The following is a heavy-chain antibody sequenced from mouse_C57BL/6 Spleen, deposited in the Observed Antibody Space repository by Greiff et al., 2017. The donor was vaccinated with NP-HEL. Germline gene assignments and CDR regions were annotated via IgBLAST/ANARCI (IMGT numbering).Heavy chain of an antibody. V-gene: IGHV3-6*01. D-gene: IGHD1-2*01. Sequence: VQLKESGPGLVKPSQSLSLTCSVTGYSITSGYYWNWIRQFPGNKLEWMGYISYDGSNNYNPSLKNRISITRDPSKNQFFLKLNSVTTEDTATYYCARKYDYGSYAMDYWGQGTSVTVSS. CDR3: ARKYDYGSYAMDY. CDR1: GYSITSGYY. CDR2: ISYDGSN. J-gene: IGHJ4*01.